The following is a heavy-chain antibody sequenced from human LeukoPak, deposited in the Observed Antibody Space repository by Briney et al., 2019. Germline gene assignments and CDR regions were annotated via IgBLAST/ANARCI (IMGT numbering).Heavy chain of an antibody. Sequence: GGSLRLSCAASGFTFGSYGMHWVRQAPGKGLEWVAVISYDGSNKYYADSVKGRFTISRDNSKNTLYLQMNSLRAEDTAVYYCAKDLWVGATDYYYGMDVWGQGTTVTVSS. J-gene: IGHJ6*02. CDR3: AKDLWVGATDYYYGMDV. D-gene: IGHD1-26*01. CDR2: ISYDGSNK. V-gene: IGHV3-30*18. CDR1: GFTFGSYG.